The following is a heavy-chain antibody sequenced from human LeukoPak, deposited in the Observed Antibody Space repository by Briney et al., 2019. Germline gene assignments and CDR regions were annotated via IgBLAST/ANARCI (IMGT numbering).Heavy chain of an antibody. J-gene: IGHJ4*02. Sequence: SETLSLTCTVSGGSISSYYWSWIRQPPGKGLEWIGYIYYTGSTNYNPSLEGRVTISLDTSKNQFSLKLTSVTAADTAVYYCARESFYDGIDYRGQGTLVTASS. CDR1: GGSISSYY. CDR2: IYYTGST. CDR3: ARESFYDGIDY. D-gene: IGHD4-23*01. V-gene: IGHV4-59*01.